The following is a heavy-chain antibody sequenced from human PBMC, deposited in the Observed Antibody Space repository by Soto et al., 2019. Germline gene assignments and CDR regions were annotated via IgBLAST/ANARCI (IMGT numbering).Heavy chain of an antibody. CDR1: GGSISSSSYY. CDR3: ARDLNPRTGSGWFDP. V-gene: IGHV4-39*07. CDR2: IYYSGST. Sequence: SETLSLTCTVSGGSISSSSYYWGWIRQPPGKGLEWIGSIYYSGSTYYNPSLKSRVTISVDTSKNQFSLKLSSVTAADTAVYYCARDLNPRTGSGWFDPWGQGTLVTVSS. J-gene: IGHJ5*02. D-gene: IGHD3-9*01.